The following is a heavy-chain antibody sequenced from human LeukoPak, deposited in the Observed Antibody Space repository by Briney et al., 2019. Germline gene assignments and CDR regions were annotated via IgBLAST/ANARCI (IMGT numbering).Heavy chain of an antibody. D-gene: IGHD3-10*01. CDR2: VSDSGRST. V-gene: IGHV3-23*01. Sequence: GGSLRLSCAASGFTFSNYAMSWVRPAPGRGLEWVSIVSDSGRSTYYADSVKGRFTISRDNSKNTLYLQMNSLKAEDSAIYYCAKRVSYSSGSHFDYWGQGTLVTVSS. J-gene: IGHJ4*02. CDR1: GFTFSNYA. CDR3: AKRVSYSSGSHFDY.